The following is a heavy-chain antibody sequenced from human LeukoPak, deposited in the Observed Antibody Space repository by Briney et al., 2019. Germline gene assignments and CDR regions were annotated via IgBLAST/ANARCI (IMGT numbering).Heavy chain of an antibody. CDR3: TTAAGYNYGQY. V-gene: IGHV3-53*01. CDR2: LYIGGNT. CDR1: GLTVSSNY. J-gene: IGHJ4*02. Sequence: GGSLRLSCAASGLTVSSNYINWVRQAPGKGLEWVSALYIGGNTYYADSVRGRFTISRDNSKNTLYLQMNSLRAEDTAIYYCTTAAGYNYGQYWGQGTLATVSS. D-gene: IGHD5-18*01.